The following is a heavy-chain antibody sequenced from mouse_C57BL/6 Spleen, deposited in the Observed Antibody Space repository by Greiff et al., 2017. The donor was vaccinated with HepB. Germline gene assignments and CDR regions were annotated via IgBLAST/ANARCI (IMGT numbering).Heavy chain of an antibody. D-gene: IGHD1-1*01. J-gene: IGHJ1*03. CDR3: ARHEEDYGSSYNWYFDV. CDR1: GYTFTEYT. CDR2: FYPGSGSI. V-gene: IGHV1-62-2*01. Sequence: VKLQQSGAELVKPGASVKLSCKASGYTFTEYTIHWVKQRSGQGLEWIGWFYPGSGSIKYNEKFKDKATLTADKSSSTVYMELSRLTSEDSAVYFCARHEEDYGSSYNWYFDVWGTGTTVTVSS.